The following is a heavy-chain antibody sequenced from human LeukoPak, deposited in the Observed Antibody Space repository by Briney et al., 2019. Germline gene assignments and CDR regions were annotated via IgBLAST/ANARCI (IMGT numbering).Heavy chain of an antibody. D-gene: IGHD3-10*01. CDR1: GFTFSNYA. J-gene: IGHJ4*02. Sequence: PGGSLRLSCAASGFTFSNYAMSWVRQAPGKGLEWVSAISGSGGTPYYADSVKGRFTISRDNSKNTLYLQMNSLRAEDSAVYFCAKVHTAGLRGIIGDFDYWGQGTLVTVSS. CDR2: ISGSGGTP. CDR3: AKVHTAGLRGIIGDFDY. V-gene: IGHV3-23*01.